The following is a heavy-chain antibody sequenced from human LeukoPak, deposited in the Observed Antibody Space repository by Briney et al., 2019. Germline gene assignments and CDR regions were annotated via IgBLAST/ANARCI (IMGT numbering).Heavy chain of an antibody. D-gene: IGHD3-10*01. CDR2: ISGDGGST. J-gene: IGHJ6*02. V-gene: IGHV3-43*02. CDR3: AKEKGREYYYYGMDV. Sequence: PGGSLRLSCAVSGLTFDDYAMHWVRQAPGKGLEWVSLISGDGGSTYYADSVKGRFTISRDNSKNSLYLQMNSLRTEDTALYYCAKEKGREYYYYGMDVWGQGTTVTVSS. CDR1: GLTFDDYA.